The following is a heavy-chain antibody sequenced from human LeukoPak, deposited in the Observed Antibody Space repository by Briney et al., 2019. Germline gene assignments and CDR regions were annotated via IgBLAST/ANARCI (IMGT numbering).Heavy chain of an antibody. D-gene: IGHD3-22*01. Sequence: SETLSLTCPVSGGSISSYYWSWIRQPAGKGLEWIGRIYTSGSTNYNPSLKSRVTISVDKSKNQFSLKLSSVTAADTAVYYCARVRYYDSSGYYYFDYWGQGTLVTVSS. J-gene: IGHJ4*02. CDR2: IYTSGST. V-gene: IGHV4-4*07. CDR3: ARVRYYDSSGYYYFDY. CDR1: GGSISSYY.